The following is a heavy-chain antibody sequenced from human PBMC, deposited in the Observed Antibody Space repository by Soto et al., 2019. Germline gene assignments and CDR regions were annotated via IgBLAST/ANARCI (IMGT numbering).Heavy chain of an antibody. Sequence: SVKVSCKASGYTFTGYGISWVRQAPGQGLEWMGWISVYNGTTNYAKKLQCRVTLTTDTSTSTAYMELRSLRSDDTAVYSSARGPNGMDGWEQGTTVTVSS. CDR2: ISVYNGTT. CDR1: GYTFTGYG. J-gene: IGHJ6*01. CDR3: ARGPNGMDG. V-gene: IGHV1-18*01.